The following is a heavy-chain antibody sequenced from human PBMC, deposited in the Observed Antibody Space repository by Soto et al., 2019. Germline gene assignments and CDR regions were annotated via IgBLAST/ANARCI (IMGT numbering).Heavy chain of an antibody. CDR2: IYYSGST. Sequence: QVQLQESGPGLVKPSETLSLTCSVSGVSVNSGNYDWHWIRQPPGKGLEWIGHIYYSGSTNYNPSLQSRGTISVDMSKNRFSLKLIPGTAADTAVYYCFSPRGYRGQGTLVTVSS. CDR3: FSPRGY. D-gene: IGHD3-10*01. V-gene: IGHV4-61*01. J-gene: IGHJ4*02. CDR1: GVSVNSGNYD.